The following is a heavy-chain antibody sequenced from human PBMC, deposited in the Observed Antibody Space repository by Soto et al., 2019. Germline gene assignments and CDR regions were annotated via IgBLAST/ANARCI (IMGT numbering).Heavy chain of an antibody. CDR3: AVTDLPFRPLTEPTENGMGV. D-gene: IGHD2-8*01. Sequence: ELVQSGPEAREPGTSVKVSCRASGFSFGDSAVQWVRQGRGQRLEWIGWIVVVNGNTNYAPRFEGRVTLTRDASTSTSHMELTSLSSDDTAVYFCAVTDLPFRPLTEPTENGMGVWGQGTTVTVSS. CDR1: GFSFGDSA. CDR2: IVVVNGNT. J-gene: IGHJ6*02. V-gene: IGHV1-58*01.